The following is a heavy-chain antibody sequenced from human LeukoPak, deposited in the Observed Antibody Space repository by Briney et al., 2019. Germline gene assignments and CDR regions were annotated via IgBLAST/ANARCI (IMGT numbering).Heavy chain of an antibody. CDR1: GGSISSSSYY. CDR3: ARHAWDIVVVVAAPTGEAFDI. V-gene: IGHV4-39*01. CDR2: IYYSGST. J-gene: IGHJ3*02. Sequence: PSETLSLTCTVSGGSISSSSYYWGWIRQPPGKGLEWIGSIYYSGSTYYSPSLKSRVTISVDTSKNQFSLKLSSVTAADTAVYYCARHAWDIVVVVAAPTGEAFDIWGQGTMVTVSS. D-gene: IGHD2-15*01.